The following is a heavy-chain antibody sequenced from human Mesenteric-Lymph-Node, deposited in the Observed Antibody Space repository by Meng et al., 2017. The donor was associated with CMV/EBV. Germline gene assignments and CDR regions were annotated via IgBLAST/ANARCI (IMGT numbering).Heavy chain of an antibody. CDR1: GGSFSGYY. CDR3: ARSSPPYYYYGMDV. J-gene: IGHJ6*02. V-gene: IGHV4-34*01. Sequence: GSLRLSCAVYGGSFSGYYWSWIRQPPGKGLEWIGEINHSGSTNYNPSLKSRVTISVDTSKNQFSLKLSSVTAADTAVYYCARSSPPYYYYGMDVWGQGTTVTVSS. CDR2: INHSGST.